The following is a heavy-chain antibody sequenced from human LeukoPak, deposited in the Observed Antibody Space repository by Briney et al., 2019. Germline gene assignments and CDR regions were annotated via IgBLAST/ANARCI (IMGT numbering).Heavy chain of an antibody. CDR1: GGSISSGGYY. CDR3: ARDGYSYGLDY. V-gene: IGHV4-31*03. D-gene: IGHD5-18*01. J-gene: IGHJ4*02. CDR2: IYYSGST. Sequence: SQTLSLTCTVSGGSISSGGYYWSWICQHPGKGLEWIGYIYYSGSTYYNPSLKSRVTISVDTSKNQFSLKLSSVTAADTAVYYCARDGYSYGLDYWGQGTLVTVSS.